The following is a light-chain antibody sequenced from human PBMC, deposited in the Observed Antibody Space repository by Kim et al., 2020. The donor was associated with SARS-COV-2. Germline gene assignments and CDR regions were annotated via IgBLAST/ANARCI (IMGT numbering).Light chain of an antibody. CDR2: GAS. V-gene: IGKV3-20*01. CDR3: QQYGSS. CDR1: QSVSSSY. J-gene: IGKJ2*01. Sequence: TRSLSPGERATLSCRASQSVSSSYLGWYQQKPGQAPRLLIYGASSRATGIPDRFSGSGSRTDFTLTISRLEPEDFAVYYCQQYGSSFGQGTKLEI.